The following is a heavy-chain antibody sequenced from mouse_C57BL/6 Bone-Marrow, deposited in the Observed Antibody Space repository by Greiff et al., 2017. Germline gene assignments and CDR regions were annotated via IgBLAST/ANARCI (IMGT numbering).Heavy chain of an antibody. V-gene: IGHV1-69*01. CDR3: ANDGYFWYFDV. CDR1: GYTFPSYW. J-gene: IGHJ1*03. CDR2: IDPSDSYT. D-gene: IGHD2-3*01. Sequence: QVQLQQPGAELVMPGASVKLSCKASGYTFPSYWMHWVKQRPGQGLEWIGEIDPSDSYTNYNQKFKGKSTLTVDKSSSTAYMQLSSLTSEDSAVYYCANDGYFWYFDVWGTGTTVTVSS.